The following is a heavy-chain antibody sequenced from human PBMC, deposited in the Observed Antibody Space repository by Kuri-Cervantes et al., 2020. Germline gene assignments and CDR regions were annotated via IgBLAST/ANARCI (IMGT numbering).Heavy chain of an antibody. CDR2: ISSSSSSI. J-gene: IGHJ6*02. Sequence: GESLKISCAASGFTFSSYSMNWVRQAPGKGLEWVSYISSSSSSIYYADSVKGRFTISRDNSKNTLFLQMNSLRAEDTAVYYCARDPLGYCTGGSCTLHGMDVWGQGTRVTVSS. CDR1: GFTFSSYS. D-gene: IGHD2-15*01. V-gene: IGHV3-48*01. CDR3: ARDPLGYCTGGSCTLHGMDV.